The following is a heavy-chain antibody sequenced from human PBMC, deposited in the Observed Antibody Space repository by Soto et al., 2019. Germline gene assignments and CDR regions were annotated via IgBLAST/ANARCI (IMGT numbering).Heavy chain of an antibody. CDR2: SDHSGSS. V-gene: IGHV4-59*08. CDR1: GGSTNNYY. CDR3: ARVLTGIRGGYSFDY. D-gene: IGHD1-20*01. J-gene: IGHJ4*02. Sequence: QVQLQESGPGLVRPSETLSLTCTVAGGSTNNYYWSWLRQPPGKGLEFIGYSDHSGSSNYNPSLRSRVNVAVDTSLNLFSLTLRSVTAAVSAIYFCARVLTGIRGGYSFDYWGQGALVTVSS.